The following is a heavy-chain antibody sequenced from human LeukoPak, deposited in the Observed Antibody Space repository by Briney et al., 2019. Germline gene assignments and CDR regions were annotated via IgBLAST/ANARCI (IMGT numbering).Heavy chain of an antibody. J-gene: IGHJ4*02. Sequence: SETLSLTCTVSGGSISSSSYYWGWIRQPPGKGLEWIGSIYYSGSTYYNPSLKSRVPISVDTSKNQFSLKLSSVNAADTAVYFCARRRGGFLTHCGTECYSGYDYWGQGALVAVAS. CDR1: GGSISSSSYY. D-gene: IGHD2-21*01. V-gene: IGHV4-39*01. CDR2: IYYSGST. CDR3: ARRRGGFLTHCGTECYSGYDY.